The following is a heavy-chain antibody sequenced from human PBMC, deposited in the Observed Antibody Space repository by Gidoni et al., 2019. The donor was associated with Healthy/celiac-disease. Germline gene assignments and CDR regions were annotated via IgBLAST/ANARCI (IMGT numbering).Heavy chain of an antibody. Sequence: QVQLQESGPGLVMPSETLSLTCTVSGGSISSYYWSWIRQPPGKGLEWIGYIYYSGSTNYNPSLKSRVTISVDTSKNQFSLKLSSVTAADTAVYYCARQYLVAGDWFDPWGQGTLVTVSS. V-gene: IGHV4-59*08. CDR3: ARQYLVAGDWFDP. J-gene: IGHJ5*02. CDR2: IYYSGST. CDR1: GGSISSYY. D-gene: IGHD6-19*01.